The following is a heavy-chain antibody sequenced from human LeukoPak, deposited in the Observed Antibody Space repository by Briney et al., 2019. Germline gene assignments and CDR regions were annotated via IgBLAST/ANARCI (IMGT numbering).Heavy chain of an antibody. V-gene: IGHV1-8*01. CDR3: ARSPPTWTGCYSY. CDR2: MNPNSGNT. J-gene: IGHJ4*02. CDR1: GYTFTSYD. D-gene: IGHD3/OR15-3a*01. Sequence: ASVKVSCKASGYTFTSYDINWVRQATGQGLEWMGWMNPNSGNTGYAQKFQGRVTMTRNTSISTAYMELSSLRSEDTAVYYCARSPPTWTGCYSYWGQGTLVTVSS.